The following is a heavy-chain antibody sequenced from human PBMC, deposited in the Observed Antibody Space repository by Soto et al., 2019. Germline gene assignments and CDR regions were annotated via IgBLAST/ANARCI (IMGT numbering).Heavy chain of an antibody. Sequence: GGSLRLSCAASGFTFSSYAMHWVRQAPGKGLEWVAVISYDGSNKYYADSVKGRFTISRDNSKNTLYLQMNSLRAEDTAVYYCARDRDPYYYDTYDAFDIWGQGTMVTVSS. CDR2: ISYDGSNK. CDR1: GFTFSSYA. J-gene: IGHJ3*02. D-gene: IGHD3-22*01. V-gene: IGHV3-30-3*01. CDR3: ARDRDPYYYDTYDAFDI.